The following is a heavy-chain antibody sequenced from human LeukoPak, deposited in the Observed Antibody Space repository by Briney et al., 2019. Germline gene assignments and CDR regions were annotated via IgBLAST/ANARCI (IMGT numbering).Heavy chain of an antibody. CDR3: ARGAKGVPGLAVCDY. D-gene: IGHD6-19*01. CDR1: GFTFSSYA. Sequence: GGSLRLSCAASGFTFSSYAMHWVRQAPGKGLEYVSAISSNGGSTYYANSVKGRFTISRDNSKNTLYLQMGSLRAEDMAVYYCARGAKGVPGLAVCDYWGQGTLVTVSS. J-gene: IGHJ4*02. V-gene: IGHV3-64*01. CDR2: ISSNGGST.